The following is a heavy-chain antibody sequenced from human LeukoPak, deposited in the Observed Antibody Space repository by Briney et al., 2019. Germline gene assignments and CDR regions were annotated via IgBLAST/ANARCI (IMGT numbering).Heavy chain of an antibody. Sequence: PPGRSLRLSCAASGFTFSSYAMHWVRQAPGKGLEWVAVISYDGSNKYYADSVKGRFTISRDNSKNTLYLQMNSLRAEDTAVYYCAREASSWSIQGTLDYWGQGTLVTVSS. CDR2: ISYDGSNK. D-gene: IGHD6-13*01. V-gene: IGHV3-30*04. CDR1: GFTFSSYA. CDR3: AREASSWSIQGTLDY. J-gene: IGHJ4*02.